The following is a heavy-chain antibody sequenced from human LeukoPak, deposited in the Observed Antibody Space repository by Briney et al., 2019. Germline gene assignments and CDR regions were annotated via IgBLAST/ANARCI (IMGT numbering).Heavy chain of an antibody. Sequence: GGSLRLSCAASGFTLSHYYMTWIRQAPGKGLEWLSCISSSGDTIYYADSVKGRFTVSRDNAENSLYLQMNSLKTEDTAVYYCARGYDGSANDAFHIWGQGTMVTVSS. V-gene: IGHV3-11*01. CDR1: GFTLSHYY. CDR2: ISSSGDTI. D-gene: IGHD1-26*01. CDR3: ARGYDGSANDAFHI. J-gene: IGHJ3*02.